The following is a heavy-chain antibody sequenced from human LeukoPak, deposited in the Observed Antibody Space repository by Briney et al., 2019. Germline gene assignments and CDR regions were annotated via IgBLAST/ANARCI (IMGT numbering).Heavy chain of an antibody. D-gene: IGHD2-8*02. V-gene: IGHV3-33*01. CDR2: IWYHGRKK. CDR3: ARYNTGSVDY. CDR1: GFTFSSYG. Sequence: PGGSLRLSCAASGFTFSSYGMHWVRQAPGKGLEWGAVIWYHGRKKYYADSVKGRFTISRDNSKNTLYLQMDSLRAEDTAVYYCARYNTGSVDYWGQGTLVTVSS. J-gene: IGHJ4*02.